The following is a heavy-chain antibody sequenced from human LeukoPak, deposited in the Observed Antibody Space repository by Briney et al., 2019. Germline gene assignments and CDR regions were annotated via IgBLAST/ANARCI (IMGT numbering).Heavy chain of an antibody. J-gene: IGHJ4*02. CDR2: INHSGST. V-gene: IGHV4-34*01. CDR3: ARGGVYCSGGSCYVYGY. D-gene: IGHD2-15*01. Sequence: SETLTLTCAVYGGSFSGYYWSWIRQPPGKGLEWIGEINHSGSTNYNPSLKSRVTISVDTSKNQFSLKLSSVTAADTAVYYCARGGVYCSGGSCYVYGYWGQGTLVTVSS. CDR1: GGSFSGYY.